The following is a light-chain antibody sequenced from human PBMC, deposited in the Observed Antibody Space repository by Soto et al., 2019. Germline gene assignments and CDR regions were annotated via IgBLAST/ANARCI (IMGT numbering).Light chain of an antibody. V-gene: IGLV2-14*03. CDR3: SSYTSSRYV. J-gene: IGLJ1*01. Sequence: QSVLTQPASVSGSPGQSITISCTGTSSDVGAYNYVAWYQQHPGKAPKLMIYDVTARPSGVSSRFSGSKSGNTASLTISGLRAEDEADYYCSSYTSSRYVFGTGTKLTVL. CDR2: DVT. CDR1: SSDVGAYNY.